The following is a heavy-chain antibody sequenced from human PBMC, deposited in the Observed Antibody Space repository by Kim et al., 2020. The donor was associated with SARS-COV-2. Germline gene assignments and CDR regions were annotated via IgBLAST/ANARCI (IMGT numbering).Heavy chain of an antibody. CDR1: GFTFSSYA. CDR3: AKGRGPSGPGSYYLEH. CDR2: ISGSGDST. Sequence: GGSLRLSCAASGFTFSSYAMNWVRQAPGKWLEWVSAISGSGDSTYYADSVKGRFTISRDNSKNTLYLQINNLRDEDTAVYYCAKGRGPSGPGSYYLEHWGQGTLVTVSS. V-gene: IGHV3-23*01. J-gene: IGHJ1*01. D-gene: IGHD3-10*01.